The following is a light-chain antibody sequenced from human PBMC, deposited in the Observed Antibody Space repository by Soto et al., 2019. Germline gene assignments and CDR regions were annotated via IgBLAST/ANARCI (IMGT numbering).Light chain of an antibody. CDR3: AAWDDSLNSYV. J-gene: IGLJ1*01. CDR2: NYN. CDR1: TSNIGINT. Sequence: QSVLTQPPSASGTPGQRVSISCSGSTSNIGINTVNWYQQLPGTAPKLLIYNYNQRPSGVPDRFFASKSGTSASLAISGLQSEDEADYYCAAWDDSLNSYVFGTGTKVTV. V-gene: IGLV1-44*01.